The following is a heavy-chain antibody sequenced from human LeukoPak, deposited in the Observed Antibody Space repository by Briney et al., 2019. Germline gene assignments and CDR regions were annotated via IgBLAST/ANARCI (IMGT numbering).Heavy chain of an antibody. V-gene: IGHV3-33*06. J-gene: IGHJ4*02. D-gene: IGHD3-22*01. Sequence: GGSLRLSCAASGFTFSSYGMHWVRQAPGKGLEWVAVIWYDGSNKYYADSVKGRFIFSRDNSKNTLYLQMNSLRAEDTAVYYCAKGVQGGVTTEFDYWGQGTLVTVSS. CDR2: IWYDGSNK. CDR3: AKGVQGGVTTEFDY. CDR1: GFTFSSYG.